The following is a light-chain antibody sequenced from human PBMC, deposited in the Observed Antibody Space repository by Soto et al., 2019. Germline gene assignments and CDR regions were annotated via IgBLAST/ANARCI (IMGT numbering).Light chain of an antibody. J-gene: IGKJ1*01. CDR3: QLYNSYSVT. V-gene: IGKV1-5*03. Sequence: IQITQSPSTLSASVGDRVTITWRACQSISVCWVWYQQKAGNAPTLLLYSASCVEWGVLSRCSGSGSETEFTLTISSLQPDDFATYYSQLYNSYSVTFGQGTKVDIK. CDR2: SAS. CDR1: QSISVC.